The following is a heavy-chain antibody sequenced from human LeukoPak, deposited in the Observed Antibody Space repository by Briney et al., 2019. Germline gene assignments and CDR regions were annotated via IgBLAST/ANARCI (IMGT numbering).Heavy chain of an antibody. CDR1: GFTFSSYS. CDR2: ISSGSSSI. CDR3: ARDAFGWGYYFDY. V-gene: IGHV3-48*04. J-gene: IGHJ4*02. D-gene: IGHD3-10*01. Sequence: GGSLRLSCAASGFTFSSYSMNWVRQAPGKGLEWISYISSGSSSIYYADSVKGRFTISRDNAKNSLYLQMNSLRAEDTAVYYCARDAFGWGYYFDYWGQGTLVTVSS.